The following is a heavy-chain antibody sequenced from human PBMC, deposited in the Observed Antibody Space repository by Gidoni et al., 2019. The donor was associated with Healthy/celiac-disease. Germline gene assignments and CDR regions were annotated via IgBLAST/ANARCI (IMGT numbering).Heavy chain of an antibody. J-gene: IGHJ5*02. V-gene: IGHV4-39*01. Sequence: QLQLQESGPGLVEPSETLSLTCTVSGGSISSSSYYWGWIRRPPGKGLEWIGGIYYSGSTNYNPSLKSRVTISVDTSKNQFSLKLSSVTAADTAVYYCAREDCSSTSCYSGGWFDPWGQGTLVTVSS. CDR2: IYYSGST. CDR3: AREDCSSTSCYSGGWFDP. D-gene: IGHD2-2*01. CDR1: GGSISSSSYY.